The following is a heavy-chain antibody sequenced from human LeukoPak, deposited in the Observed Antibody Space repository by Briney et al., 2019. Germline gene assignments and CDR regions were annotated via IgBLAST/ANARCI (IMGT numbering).Heavy chain of an antibody. V-gene: IGHV3-9*01. D-gene: IGHD3-9*01. J-gene: IGHJ6*02. CDR2: ISWNSGSI. CDR3: AKDRHYDILTGPSTGMDV. Sequence: GGSLRLSCAASGFTFDDYAMHWVRQAPGKGLEWVAGISWNSGSIGYADSVKGRFTISRDNAKNSLFLQMNSLRAEDTALYYCAKDRHYDILTGPSTGMDVWGQGTTVTVPS. CDR1: GFTFDDYA.